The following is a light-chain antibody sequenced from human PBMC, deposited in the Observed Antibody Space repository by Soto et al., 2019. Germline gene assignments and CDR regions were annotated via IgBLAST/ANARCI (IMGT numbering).Light chain of an antibody. CDR1: SSDVGGYNY. Sequence: QSALTQPASVSGSPGQSITISCTGTSSDVGGYNYVSWYQQHPGKAPKLMIFDVSNRPSGVSNRFSGSKSGDTASLTISGLQAEDEADYYCSSYTSSGTLEVFGPGTKVTVL. J-gene: IGLJ1*01. V-gene: IGLV2-14*03. CDR2: DVS. CDR3: SSYTSSGTLEV.